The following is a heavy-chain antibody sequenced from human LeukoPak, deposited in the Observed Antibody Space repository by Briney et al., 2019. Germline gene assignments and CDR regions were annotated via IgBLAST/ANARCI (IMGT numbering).Heavy chain of an antibody. Sequence: ASVKVSCKVSGYTFTENYIHWVRQTPGRGLEWMGLINPHTGAANYTQNFQGRVTLTRDTSSSTAYMHLSSLRSDDTAVYYCARGTSGYSPWGQGTPVTVSS. D-gene: IGHD3-22*01. V-gene: IGHV1-2*02. CDR3: ARGTSGYSP. CDR1: GYTFTENY. J-gene: IGHJ4*02. CDR2: INPHTGAA.